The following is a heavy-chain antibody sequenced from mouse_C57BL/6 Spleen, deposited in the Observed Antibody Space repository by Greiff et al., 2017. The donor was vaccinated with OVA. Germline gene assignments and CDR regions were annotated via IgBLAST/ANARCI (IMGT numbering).Heavy chain of an antibody. CDR1: GYAFSSYW. J-gene: IGHJ2*01. V-gene: IGHV1-80*01. CDR3: AISSYGNYNYFDY. Sequence: QVQLQQSGAELVKPGASVKISCKASGYAFSSYWMNWVKQRPGKGLEWIGQIYPGDGDTNYNGKFKGKATLTADKSSSTAYMQLSSLTSEDSAVYFCAISSYGNYNYFDYWGQGTTLTVSS. CDR2: IYPGDGDT. D-gene: IGHD2-1*01.